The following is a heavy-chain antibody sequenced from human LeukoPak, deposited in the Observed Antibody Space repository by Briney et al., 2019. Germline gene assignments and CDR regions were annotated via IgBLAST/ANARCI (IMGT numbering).Heavy chain of an antibody. CDR2: IYPGDSDT. Sequence: GESLKISCKGSGYNVTTYWIAWVRQMPGKGLEWMGIIYPGDSDTRYSPSFQGQVTISADKSISTAYLQWSSLKASDTAMYYCATKRDGYYSVFDYWGQGTLVTVSS. V-gene: IGHV5-51*01. CDR1: GYNVTTYW. J-gene: IGHJ4*02. CDR3: ATKRDGYYSVFDY. D-gene: IGHD5-24*01.